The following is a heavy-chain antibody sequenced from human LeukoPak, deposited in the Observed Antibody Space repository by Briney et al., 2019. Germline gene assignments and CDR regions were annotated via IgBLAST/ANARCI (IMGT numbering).Heavy chain of an antibody. CDR1: GFTVNDHY. D-gene: IGHD3-22*01. J-gene: IGHJ5*02. CDR3: ASDGGAYYYDSSGLIS. CDR2: IFTGRST. Sequence: GGSLRLSCAASGFTVNDHYMHWVRQAPGKGLEWVAIIFTGRSTNYADSVKDRFIISRDNSKNTLYLQMNSLRAEDTAVYYCASDGGAYYYDSSGLISWGQGTLVTVSS. V-gene: IGHV3-66*01.